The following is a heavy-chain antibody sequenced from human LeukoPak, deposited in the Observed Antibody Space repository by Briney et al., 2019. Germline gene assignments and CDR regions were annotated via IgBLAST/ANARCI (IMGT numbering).Heavy chain of an antibody. D-gene: IGHD1-26*01. Sequence: PSETLSLTCTVSGGSISGSSYYWGWIRQPPGKGLEWIGSIYYSGSTYYNPSLKSRVTISVDTSKNQFSLKLSSVTAADTAVYYCARQPQSSGSYYRSWYFDLWGRGTLVTVSS. CDR2: IYYSGST. CDR3: ARQPQSSGSYYRSWYFDL. CDR1: GGSISGSSYY. J-gene: IGHJ2*01. V-gene: IGHV4-39*01.